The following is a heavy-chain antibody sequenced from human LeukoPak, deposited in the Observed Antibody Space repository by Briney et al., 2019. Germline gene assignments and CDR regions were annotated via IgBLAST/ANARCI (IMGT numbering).Heavy chain of an antibody. CDR2: INNDGSGT. CDR3: ARDQVKVRGVWYYYYYGMDV. J-gene: IGHJ6*02. Sequence: SGGSLRLSCAASGLTFNKSWMHWVRQGPGKGLEWVSRINNDGSGTSYAGSVKGRFTISRDNAKNSLYLQMNSLRAEDTAVYYCARDQVKVRGVWYYYYYGMDVWGQGTTVTVSS. D-gene: IGHD3-10*01. CDR1: GLTFNKSW. V-gene: IGHV3-74*01.